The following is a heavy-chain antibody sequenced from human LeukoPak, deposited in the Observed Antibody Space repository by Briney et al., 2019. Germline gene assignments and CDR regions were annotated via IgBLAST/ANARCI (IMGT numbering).Heavy chain of an antibody. CDR1: GYAFTSYG. Sequence: AASVKVSCKASGYAFTSYGISWVRHAPGQGLEWMGWISAYNGNTNYAQKLQGRVTMTTDTSTSTAYMELRSLRSDDTAVYYCATAQVTTVTTEFDYWGQGTLVTVSS. V-gene: IGHV1-18*01. J-gene: IGHJ4*02. D-gene: IGHD4-17*01. CDR2: ISAYNGNT. CDR3: ATAQVTTVTTEFDY.